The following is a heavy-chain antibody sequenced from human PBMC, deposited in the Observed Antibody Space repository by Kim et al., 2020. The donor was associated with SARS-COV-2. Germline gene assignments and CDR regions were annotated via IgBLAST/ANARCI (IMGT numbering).Heavy chain of an antibody. CDR3: ARDPLKNPALLGYYYYYGMDV. CDR1: GGSISSGDYY. J-gene: IGHJ6*02. CDR2: IYYSGST. V-gene: IGHV4-31*03. Sequence: SETLSLTCTVSGGSISSGDYYWSWIRQHPGKGLEWIGYIYYSGSTYYNPSLKSRVTISVDTSKNQFSLKLSSVTAADTAVYYCARDPLKNPALLGYYYYYGMDVWGQGTTVTSP.